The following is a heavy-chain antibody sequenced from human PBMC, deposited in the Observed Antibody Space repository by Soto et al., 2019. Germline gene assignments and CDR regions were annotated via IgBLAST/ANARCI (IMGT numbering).Heavy chain of an antibody. V-gene: IGHV3-21*01. D-gene: IGHD3-22*01. J-gene: IGHJ4*02. CDR3: VRARSTDSRPEY. CDR2: ITSSSSYI. CDR1: VFTFSLYS. Sequence: PGGSLRLSCASSVFTFSLYSMICVRQAPGKGLEWVASITSSSSYIYYEDSLKGRFTISRDNAKNSLFLQLDSLRAEDTAVYFCVRARSTDSRPEYLGQGTLYIVSS.